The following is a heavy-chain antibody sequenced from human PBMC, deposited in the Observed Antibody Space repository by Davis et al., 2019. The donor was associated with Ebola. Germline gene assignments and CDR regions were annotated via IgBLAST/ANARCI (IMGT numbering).Heavy chain of an antibody. CDR2: IKQDGSEK. CDR3: AKVGDIVLVVYAALDY. V-gene: IGHV3-7*01. Sequence: PGGSLRLSCAASGFTFSSYSMNWVRQAPGKGLEWVANIKQDGSEKYYVDSVKGRFTISRDNAKNSLYLQMNSLRAEDTAVYYCAKVGDIVLVVYAALDYWGQGTLVTVSS. D-gene: IGHD2-8*02. J-gene: IGHJ4*02. CDR1: GFTFSSYS.